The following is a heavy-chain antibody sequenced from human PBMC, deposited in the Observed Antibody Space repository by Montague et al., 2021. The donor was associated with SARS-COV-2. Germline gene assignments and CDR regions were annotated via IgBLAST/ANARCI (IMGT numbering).Heavy chain of an antibody. CDR1: GGSISSYY. Sequence: SETLSLTCTVSGGSISSYYWSWIRQPPGKGLEWIGYIYYSGSTNYNPSLKSRVTISVDTSKNQFSLKLSSVTAADTAVYYCAGVVRYYDFWSGYTEYYYYGMDVWGQGTTVTVSS. CDR3: AGVVRYYDFWSGYTEYYYYGMDV. V-gene: IGHV4-59*01. CDR2: IYYSGST. D-gene: IGHD3-3*01. J-gene: IGHJ6*02.